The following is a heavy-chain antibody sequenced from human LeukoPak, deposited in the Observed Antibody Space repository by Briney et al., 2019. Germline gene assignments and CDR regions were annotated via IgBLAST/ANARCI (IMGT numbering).Heavy chain of an antibody. CDR2: ISYDGSNK. CDR1: GFTFSSYA. CDR3: ARADGDYNPDY. Sequence: PGRSLRLSCAASGFTFSSYAMHWVRQAPGKGLERVAVISYDGSNKYYADSVKGRFTISRDNSKNTLYLQMNSLRAEDTAVYYCARADGDYNPDYWGQGTLVTVSS. D-gene: IGHD4-17*01. V-gene: IGHV3-30-3*01. J-gene: IGHJ4*02.